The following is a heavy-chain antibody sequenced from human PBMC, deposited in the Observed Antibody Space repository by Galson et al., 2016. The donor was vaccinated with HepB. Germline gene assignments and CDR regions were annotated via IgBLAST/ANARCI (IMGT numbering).Heavy chain of an antibody. CDR2: IIPIFGTA. D-gene: IGHD3/OR15-3a*01. V-gene: IGHV1-69*13. CDR1: GGTFNTYP. CDR3: ARGGQILGLVSPHAFDV. Sequence: SVKVSCKASGGTFNTYPISWVRQAPGQGLEWMGGIIPIFGTANYAQKFQGRVTITADESTTTAYMELRSLRSEDTAVYYCARGGQILGLVSPHAFDVWGQGTMVTVSS. J-gene: IGHJ3*01.